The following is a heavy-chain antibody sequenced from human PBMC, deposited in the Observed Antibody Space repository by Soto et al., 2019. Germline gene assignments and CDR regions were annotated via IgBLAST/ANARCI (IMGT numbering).Heavy chain of an antibody. CDR2: ISGSGGST. Sequence: XGSLSLSFAASGFTFSSYSRSGVRQAPGKGLEWVSAISGSGGSTYYADSVKGRFTISRDNSKNTLYLQMNSLRAEDTAVYYCAKSAGYSYGLGYYYYGMDVWGQGTTVTVSS. CDR1: GFTFSSYS. V-gene: IGHV3-23*01. CDR3: AKSAGYSYGLGYYYYGMDV. J-gene: IGHJ6*02. D-gene: IGHD5-18*01.